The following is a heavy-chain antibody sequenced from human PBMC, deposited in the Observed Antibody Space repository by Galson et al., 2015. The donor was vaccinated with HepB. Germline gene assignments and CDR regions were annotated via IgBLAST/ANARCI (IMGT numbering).Heavy chain of an antibody. CDR1: GFTFSSYA. CDR3: AGGAYYDSSGYYDS. V-gene: IGHV3-23*01. CDR2: ISGSGGST. Sequence: SLRLSCAASGFTFSSYAVTWVRQAPGKGLEWVSAISGSGGSTYYADSVKGRFTISRDNSKNTLYLQMNSLRAEDTAVYYCAGGAYYDSSGYYDSWGQGTLVTVSS. J-gene: IGHJ5*01. D-gene: IGHD3-22*01.